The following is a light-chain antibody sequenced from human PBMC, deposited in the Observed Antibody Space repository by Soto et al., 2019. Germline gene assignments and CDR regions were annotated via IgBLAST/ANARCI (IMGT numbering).Light chain of an antibody. V-gene: IGKV1-5*01. J-gene: IGKJ2*01. CDR2: DSP. CDR1: QSISSW. Sequence: DITMNQSPSILSASVGASVTITCRASQSISSWLAWFQQKPGKAPKLLIYDSPTRESGVPSRCRGSGYGTESTLTISSQHPDDFATYHCQHYYSSFGQGTKV. CDR3: QHYYSS.